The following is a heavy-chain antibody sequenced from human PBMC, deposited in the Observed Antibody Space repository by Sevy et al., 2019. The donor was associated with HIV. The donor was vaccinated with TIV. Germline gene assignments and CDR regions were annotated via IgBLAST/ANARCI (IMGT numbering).Heavy chain of an antibody. V-gene: IGHV4-39*02. Sequence: SETLSLTRTVSGGSISSSGYYWGWIRRPPGKGLEWIGSISYAGNTYYNPSLKSRATISVDTSNNHFSLKLTSMTAADTAVYYCASPLLYWLYWGQGILVTVSS. D-gene: IGHD2-8*02. J-gene: IGHJ4*02. CDR2: ISYAGNT. CDR1: GGSISSSGYY. CDR3: ASPLLYWLY.